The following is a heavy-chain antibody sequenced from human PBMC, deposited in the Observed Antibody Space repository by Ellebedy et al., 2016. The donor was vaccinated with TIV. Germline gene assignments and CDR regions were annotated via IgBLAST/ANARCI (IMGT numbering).Heavy chain of an antibody. D-gene: IGHD2-15*01. V-gene: IGHV3-21*01. CDR3: ARGLVVAATQTLGY. J-gene: IGHJ4*02. CDR1: GFTFSSYS. CDR2: ISGSYNYV. Sequence: PGGSLRLSCAASGFTFSSYSINWVRQAPGKGLEWVSSISGSYNYVSYADSVKGRFTISRDKSKNTLYLQMNSLRAEDTAVYYCARGLVVAATQTLGYWGQGTLVTVSS.